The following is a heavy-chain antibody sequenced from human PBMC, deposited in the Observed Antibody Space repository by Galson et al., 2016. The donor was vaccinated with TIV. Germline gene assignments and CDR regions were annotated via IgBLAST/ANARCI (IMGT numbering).Heavy chain of an antibody. CDR1: GYSITSGYY. V-gene: IGHV4-38-2*02. CDR2: MYHSGNT. Sequence: SETLSLTCSVSGYSITSGYYWGWIRQSPGKALEWIGSMYHSGNTYSNPSLKSRLTTSVDTSKNQFSLTLTSVTAADTGVYYCMPEGSTVTMHHYFGMDVWGQGTTVIVSS. J-gene: IGHJ6*02. D-gene: IGHD4-17*01. CDR3: MPEGSTVTMHHYFGMDV.